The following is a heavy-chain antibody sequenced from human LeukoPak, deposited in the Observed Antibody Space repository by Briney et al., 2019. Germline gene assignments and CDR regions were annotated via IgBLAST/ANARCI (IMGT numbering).Heavy chain of an antibody. D-gene: IGHD3-22*01. CDR3: AREAHYYDSSGYYYYFDY. V-gene: IGHV1-2*02. J-gene: IGHJ4*02. CDR2: INPNSGGT. Sequence: ASVKVSCEASGYTFTAYYVHWVRQAPGQGLEWMGWINPNSGGTNYAQKFQGRVTMTRDTSISTAYMELSRLRSDDTAVYYCAREAHYYDSSGYYYYFDYWGQGTLVTVSS. CDR1: GYTFTAYY.